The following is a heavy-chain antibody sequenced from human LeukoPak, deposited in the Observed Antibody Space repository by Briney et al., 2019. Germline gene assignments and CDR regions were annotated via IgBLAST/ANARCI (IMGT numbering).Heavy chain of an antibody. CDR3: AATTDSSSWYEVLWYFDY. J-gene: IGHJ4*02. Sequence: ASVKVPCKASGGTFSSYAISWVRQAPGQGLEWMGRIIPIFGTANYAQKFQGRVTITTDESTSTAYMELSSLRSEDTAVYYCAATTDSSSWYEVLWYFDYWGQGTLVTVSS. D-gene: IGHD6-13*01. CDR2: IIPIFGTA. CDR1: GGTFSSYA. V-gene: IGHV1-69*05.